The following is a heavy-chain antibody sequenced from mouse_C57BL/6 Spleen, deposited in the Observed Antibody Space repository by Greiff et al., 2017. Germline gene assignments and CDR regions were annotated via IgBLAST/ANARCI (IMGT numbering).Heavy chain of an antibody. CDR3: TRDGYYRWLAY. D-gene: IGHD2-3*01. CDR2: ISSGGDYI. Sequence: EVKLVESGAGLVKPGGSLKLSCAASGFTFSSYAMSWVRQTPEKRLEWVAYISSGGDYIYYADTVKGRFTFSTDHARHTLYLQMSRLKSEDTAMYYCTRDGYYRWLAYWGQGTLVTVSA. J-gene: IGHJ3*01. V-gene: IGHV5-9-1*02. CDR1: GFTFSSYA.